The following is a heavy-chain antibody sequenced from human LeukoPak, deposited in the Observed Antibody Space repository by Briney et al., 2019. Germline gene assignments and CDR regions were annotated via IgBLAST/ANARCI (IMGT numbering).Heavy chain of an antibody. CDR3: ARGQYDSSGFYYSSDY. V-gene: IGHV1-8*03. D-gene: IGHD3-22*01. Sequence: GASVKVSCKASGYIFTHYDINWVRQATGQGFEWMGWMDPNSGDTGYAQKFQGRVTISRNTSNTTAYMELSSLTSEDTAVYYCARGQYDSSGFYYSSDYWGQGTLVTVSP. CDR2: MDPNSGDT. J-gene: IGHJ4*02. CDR1: GYIFTHYD.